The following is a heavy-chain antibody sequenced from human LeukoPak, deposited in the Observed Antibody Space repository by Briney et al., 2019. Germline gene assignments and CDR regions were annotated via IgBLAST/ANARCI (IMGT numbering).Heavy chain of an antibody. CDR1: GFTFSDYG. J-gene: IGHJ4*02. D-gene: IGHD2-15*01. Sequence: GGSLRLSCAASGFTFSDYGMHWIRQAPGKGLEWVAVIPYDGRNQYYADSVKGRFTISRDSSKNTLYLQMNSLRAEDTAVYHCAKSNGYCSGGNCYSNYWGQGTLVTVSS. CDR3: AKSNGYCSGGNCYSNY. CDR2: IPYDGRNQ. V-gene: IGHV3-30*18.